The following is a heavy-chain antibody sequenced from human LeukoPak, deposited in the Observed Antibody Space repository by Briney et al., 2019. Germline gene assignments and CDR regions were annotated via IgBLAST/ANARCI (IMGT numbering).Heavy chain of an antibody. CDR2: ISGSGGST. V-gene: IGHV3-23*01. CDR1: GFTFSSYA. Sequence: GGSLRLSCAGSGFTFSSYAMSWVRQAPGKGLEWVSAISGSGGSTYYADSVKGRFTISRDNSKNTLYLQMISLRAEDTAVYYCGKYFGYGDYADWFDPWGQGTLGSVSS. J-gene: IGHJ5*02. CDR3: GKYFGYGDYADWFDP. D-gene: IGHD4-17*01.